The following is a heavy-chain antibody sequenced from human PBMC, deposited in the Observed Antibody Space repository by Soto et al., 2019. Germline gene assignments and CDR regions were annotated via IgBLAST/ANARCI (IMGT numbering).Heavy chain of an antibody. D-gene: IGHD6-13*01. CDR2: IWYDGSNK. V-gene: IGHV3-33*01. J-gene: IGHJ6*02. CDR3: ARDLAAAGSPYYYYGMDV. Sequence: GGSLRLSCAASGFTFSSYGMHWVRQAPGKGLEWVAVIWYDGSNKYYADSVKGRFTISEDNSKNTLYLPMNSLRAEDTAVYYCARDLAAAGSPYYYYGMDVWGQGTTVTVSS. CDR1: GFTFSSYG.